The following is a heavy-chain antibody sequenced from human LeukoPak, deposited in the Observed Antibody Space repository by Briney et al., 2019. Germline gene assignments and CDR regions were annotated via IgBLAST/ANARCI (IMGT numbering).Heavy chain of an antibody. CDR2: IYYSGST. V-gene: IGHV4-39*02. CDR3: ARLSRNPGYSSGWPYFDY. D-gene: IGHD6-19*01. J-gene: IGHJ4*02. Sequence: SETLSLTCTVSGGSISSSSYYWGWIRQPPGKGLEWIGSIYYSGSTYYNPSLKSRVTISVDTPKNHFSLKLSSVTAADTAVYYCARLSRNPGYSSGWPYFDYWGQGTLVTVSS. CDR1: GGSISSSSYY.